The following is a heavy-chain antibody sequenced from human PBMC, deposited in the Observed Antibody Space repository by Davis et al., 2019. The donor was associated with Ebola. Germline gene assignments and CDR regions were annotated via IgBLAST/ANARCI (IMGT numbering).Heavy chain of an antibody. CDR2: IRSKANSYAT. Sequence: QWVGRIRSKANSYATAYAASVKGRFTISRDDSKNTAYLQMNSLKTEDTAVYYCTSDIEMATIRGSGGYYFDYWGQGTLVTVSS. CDR3: TSDIEMATIRGSGGYYFDY. J-gene: IGHJ4*02. D-gene: IGHD5-24*01. V-gene: IGHV3-73*01.